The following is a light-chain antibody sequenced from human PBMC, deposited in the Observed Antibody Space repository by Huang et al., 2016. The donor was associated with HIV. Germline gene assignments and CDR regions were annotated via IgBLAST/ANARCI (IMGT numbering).Light chain of an antibody. CDR1: QTISKS. CDR2: TAS. CDR3: QQSFSVPRT. J-gene: IGKJ1*01. Sequence: DIQMTQSPPSLSSSVGDRVTFTCRANQTISKSLNWYQQQPGRATKLLIYTASTLESGVPSRISGSGSWSRFTLNITNLQPEDFTTYYCQQSFSVPRTFGRGTTLEIK. V-gene: IGKV1-39*01.